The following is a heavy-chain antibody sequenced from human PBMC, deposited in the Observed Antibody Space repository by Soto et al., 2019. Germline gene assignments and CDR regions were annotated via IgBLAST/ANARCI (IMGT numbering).Heavy chain of an antibody. V-gene: IGHV1-18*01. CDR3: ARAAGGYYYDSSGYYGPYYYYGMDV. CDR1: GYTFTSYG. J-gene: IGHJ6*02. Sequence: ASVKVSCKASGYTFTSYGISWVRHAPGQGLEWMGWISAYNGNTNYAQKLQGRVTMTTDTSTSTAYMELRSLRSDDTAVYYCARAAGGYYYDSSGYYGPYYYYGMDVWGQGTTVTVSS. D-gene: IGHD3-22*01. CDR2: ISAYNGNT.